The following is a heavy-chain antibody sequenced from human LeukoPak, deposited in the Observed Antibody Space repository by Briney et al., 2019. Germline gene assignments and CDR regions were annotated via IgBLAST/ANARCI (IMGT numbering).Heavy chain of an antibody. CDR3: ARGVTGTTIGSFDI. D-gene: IGHD1-20*01. Sequence: PSETLSLTCAVSGGSISSSNWWSWVRQPPGKGLEWIGYIYYSGSTNYNPSLKSRVTISVDTSKNQFSLKLSSVTAADTALYYCARGVTGTTIGSFDIWGQGTMVTVSS. CDR2: IYYSGST. CDR1: GGSISSSNW. V-gene: IGHV4-4*02. J-gene: IGHJ3*02.